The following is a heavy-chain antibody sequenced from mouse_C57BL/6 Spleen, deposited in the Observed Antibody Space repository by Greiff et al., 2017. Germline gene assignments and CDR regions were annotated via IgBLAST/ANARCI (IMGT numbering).Heavy chain of an antibody. CDR2: ISYDGSN. Sequence: ESGPGLVKPSQSLSLTCSVTGYSITSGYYWNWIRQFPGNKLEWMGYISYDGSNNYNPSLKNRISITRDPSKNQFFLKLNSVTTEDTATYYCARNRHYYGTLYYFDYWGQGTTLTVSS. CDR1: GYSITSGYY. D-gene: IGHD1-1*01. CDR3: ARNRHYYGTLYYFDY. V-gene: IGHV3-6*01. J-gene: IGHJ2*01.